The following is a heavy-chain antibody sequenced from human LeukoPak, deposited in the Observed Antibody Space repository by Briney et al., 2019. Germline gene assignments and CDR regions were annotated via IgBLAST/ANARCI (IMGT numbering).Heavy chain of an antibody. CDR2: VDPQDGET. CDR3: ATVPGSGDMDV. D-gene: IGHD2-15*01. CDR1: GYTFTSYG. Sequence: GASVKVSCKASGYTFTSYGISWVRQAPGKGLEWMGRVDPQDGETRYVEKFQGRVTITADTSTDTAYMELSSLRSEDTAVYYCATVPGSGDMDVWGKGTTVTVSS. J-gene: IGHJ6*03. V-gene: IGHV1-69-2*01.